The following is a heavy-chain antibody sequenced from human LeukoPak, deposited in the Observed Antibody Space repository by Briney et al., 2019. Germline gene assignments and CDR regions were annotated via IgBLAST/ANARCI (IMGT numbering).Heavy chain of an antibody. J-gene: IGHJ4*02. Sequence: SETLSLTCTVSGGSSSSNYWSWIRQPPGKGLEWIGYIYYSGSTYYNPSLKSRVTISVDTSKNQFSLKLSSVTAADTAVYFCARVASSGWYFTRAKYYFDYWGQGTLVTVSS. CDR2: IYYSGST. D-gene: IGHD6-19*01. V-gene: IGHV4-59*12. CDR3: ARVASSGWYFTRAKYYFDY. CDR1: GGSSSSNY.